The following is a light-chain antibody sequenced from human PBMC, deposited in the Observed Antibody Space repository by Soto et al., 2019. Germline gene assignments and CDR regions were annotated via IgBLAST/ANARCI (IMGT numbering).Light chain of an antibody. V-gene: IGLV2-23*01. CDR3: CSYASSTTLV. CDR2: EGT. Sequence: QSVLTQPASVSGSPGQSITISCTGTSSDIGTYNLVSWYQHHPGKAPKLLIYEGTKRPSGVSDRFSGSKSDNTASLTISGLRAEDEADYYCCSYASSTTLVFGGGTKLTVL. CDR1: SSDIGTYNL. J-gene: IGLJ3*02.